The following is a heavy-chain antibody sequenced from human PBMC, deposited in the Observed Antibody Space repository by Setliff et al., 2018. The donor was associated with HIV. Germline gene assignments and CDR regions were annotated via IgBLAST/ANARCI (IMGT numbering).Heavy chain of an antibody. J-gene: IGHJ4*02. CDR1: GGSISSHY. V-gene: IGHV4-59*08. Sequence: PSETLSLTCTVSGGSISSHYWGWIRQPPGKGLEWIGSLSHVGGTYYNPSLKSRVTISIDTSMNQFSLRLTSVTAADTAVYYCARQLTTLDYFDYWGQGTLVTVSS. CDR3: ARQLTTLDYFDY. CDR2: LSHVGGT. D-gene: IGHD4-17*01.